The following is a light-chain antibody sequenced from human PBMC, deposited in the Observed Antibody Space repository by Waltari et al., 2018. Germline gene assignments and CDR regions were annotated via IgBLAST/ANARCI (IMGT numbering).Light chain of an antibody. J-gene: IGKJ4*01. CDR1: QGIGNY. V-gene: IGKV1-27*01. CDR2: AAS. Sequence: DIQMTQSPSSLSASVGDRVIITCRASQGIGNYLAWYQQKPGKVPKLLIYAASTLQSGVPSRFSGSGSGTDFTLTISSLQPEDVATYYCQKYSSAPLTFGGGTKVEIK. CDR3: QKYSSAPLT.